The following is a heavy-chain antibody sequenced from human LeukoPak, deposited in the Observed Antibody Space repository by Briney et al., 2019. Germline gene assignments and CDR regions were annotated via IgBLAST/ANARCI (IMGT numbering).Heavy chain of an antibody. Sequence: PGGSLRLSCAASGFTFSSHNMNWVRQAPGKGLEWISFINFKSEDIRYADSVEGRFIISRDNARKSLYLHMNSLRAEDTAVYYCARGIKILRFLEWPYGSWFDPWGQGTLVTVSS. V-gene: IGHV3-48*01. CDR2: INFKSEDI. D-gene: IGHD3-3*01. CDR1: GFTFSSHN. CDR3: ARGIKILRFLEWPYGSWFDP. J-gene: IGHJ5*02.